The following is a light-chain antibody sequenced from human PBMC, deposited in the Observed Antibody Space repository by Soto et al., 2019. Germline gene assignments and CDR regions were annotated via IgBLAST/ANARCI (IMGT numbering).Light chain of an antibody. V-gene: IGKV3-20*01. J-gene: IGKJ2*02. CDR3: QQYGASFCT. Sequence: EIVLTQSPGTLSLSPGERATLSCRASQRVDSDYLAWYQQKPGQPPRLLIYGSSSRATDIPDRFSGSGSGTDFTLTIGGLEPEDFAMYYCQQYGASFCTFGQGTKLEIK. CDR2: GSS. CDR1: QRVDSDY.